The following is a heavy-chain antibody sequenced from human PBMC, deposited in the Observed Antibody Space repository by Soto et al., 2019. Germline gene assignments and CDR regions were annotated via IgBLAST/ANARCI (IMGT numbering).Heavy chain of an antibody. V-gene: IGHV3-23*01. CDR2: ITNAGGDT. D-gene: IGHD3-10*01. CDR3: AKTSGESYPGSRLFDY. J-gene: IGHJ4*02. Sequence: GSLRLSCAASGFTFSNYAMTWVRQAPGKGLEWVSVITNAGGDTLYADSVKGRFTISRDNSKNTLYLQTNGLRAEDAAVYYCAKTSGESYPGSRLFDYWGQGTRVTVSS. CDR1: GFTFSNYA.